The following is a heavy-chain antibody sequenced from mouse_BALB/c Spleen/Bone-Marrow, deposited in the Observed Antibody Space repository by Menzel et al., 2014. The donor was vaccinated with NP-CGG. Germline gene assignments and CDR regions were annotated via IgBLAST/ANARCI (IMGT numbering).Heavy chain of an antibody. V-gene: IGHV2-9*02. D-gene: IGHD2-1*01. CDR1: GFSLTSYG. J-gene: IGHJ3*01. Sequence: QVQLQQSGPGLVAPSQSLSITCSVSGFSLTSYGAHWVRQPPGKGLEWLGVIWAGGSTNYNSALMSRLSISKDNSKSQVFLKMNSLQTDDTAMYYCAREIYYGNYAWFAYWGQGTLVTVSA. CDR2: IWAGGST. CDR3: AREIYYGNYAWFAY.